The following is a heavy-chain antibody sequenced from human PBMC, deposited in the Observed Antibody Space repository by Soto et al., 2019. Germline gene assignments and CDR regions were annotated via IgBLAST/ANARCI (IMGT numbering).Heavy chain of an antibody. CDR3: AKDHLFSGWTSGGYFDY. CDR2: ISGSVGTT. J-gene: IGHJ4*02. Sequence: EVQLLESGGGLVQPGGSLRLSCEASGFTFSSYVMSWVRQAPGKGLEWVSVISGSVGTTYYADSVKGRFTISRDNSKNTLYLQMNNLRAEDTAVYYCAKDHLFSGWTSGGYFDYWGQGALVTVSS. D-gene: IGHD6-19*01. V-gene: IGHV3-23*01. CDR1: GFTFSSYV.